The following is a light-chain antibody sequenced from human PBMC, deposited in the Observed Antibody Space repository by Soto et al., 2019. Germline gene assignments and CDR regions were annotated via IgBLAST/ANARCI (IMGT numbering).Light chain of an antibody. Sequence: EIVMTQSPAALSVSPWERATLSCRASQSVSSNLAWYQQKRGQAPRLLIDGASTRATGIPARFSGSGSGTEFTLTISSLQPDDFATYYCQHYNSYSEAFGQGTKVDIK. V-gene: IGKV3-15*01. J-gene: IGKJ1*01. CDR1: QSVSSN. CDR2: GAS. CDR3: QHYNSYSEA.